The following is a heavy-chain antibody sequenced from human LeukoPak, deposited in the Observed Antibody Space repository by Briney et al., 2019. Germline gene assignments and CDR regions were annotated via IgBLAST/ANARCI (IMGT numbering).Heavy chain of an antibody. J-gene: IGHJ4*02. D-gene: IGHD3-10*01. CDR2: IYYSGST. V-gene: IGHV4-59*08. CDR3: ARLYSGTRPPDY. CDR1: GGSISSYC. Sequence: SETLSLTCTVSGGSISSYCWSWIRQPPGKGLEWIGYIYYSGSTNYNPSLKSRVTISVDTSKNQFSLKLSSVTAADTAVYYCARLYSGTRPPDYWGQGTLVTVSS.